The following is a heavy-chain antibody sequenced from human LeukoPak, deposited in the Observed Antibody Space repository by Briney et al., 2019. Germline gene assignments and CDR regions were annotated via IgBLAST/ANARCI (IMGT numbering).Heavy chain of an antibody. CDR1: GGSISSYY. J-gene: IGHJ4*02. Sequence: AETLSLTCTVSGGSISSYYWSWIRQPPGKALEWIGYIYYSRSTNYNPSLESRVIISIDTSKNQFSLKLSSVTAADTAVYYCARGGGYYSDSSGGEFDYWGQGTLVTVSS. CDR2: IYYSRST. D-gene: IGHD3-22*01. V-gene: IGHV4-59*01. CDR3: ARGGGYYSDSSGGEFDY.